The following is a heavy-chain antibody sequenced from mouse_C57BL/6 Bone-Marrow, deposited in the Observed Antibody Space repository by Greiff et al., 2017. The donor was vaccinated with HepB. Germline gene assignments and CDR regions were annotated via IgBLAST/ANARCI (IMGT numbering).Heavy chain of an antibody. V-gene: IGHV14-4*01. CDR3: TSTIVTPCAMDY. D-gene: IGHD2-5*01. Sequence: EVQLQQSGAELVRPGASVKLSCTASGFNIKDDYMHWVKQRPEQGLEWIGWIDPENGDTEYASKFQGKATITADTSSNTAYLQLSSLTSEDTAVYYCTSTIVTPCAMDYWGQGTSVTVSS. CDR1: GFNIKDDY. CDR2: IDPENGDT. J-gene: IGHJ4*01.